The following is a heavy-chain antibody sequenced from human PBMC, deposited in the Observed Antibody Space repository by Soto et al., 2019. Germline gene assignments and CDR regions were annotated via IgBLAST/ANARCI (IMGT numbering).Heavy chain of an antibody. CDR2: IIPIFGTA. CDR3: APSKKNTNWFDP. CDR1: GGTFSSYA. V-gene: IGHV1-69*13. J-gene: IGHJ5*02. Sequence: SVEVSCKASGGTFSSYAISWARQAPGQGLEWMGGIIPIFGTANYAQKFQGRVTITADESTSTAYMELSSLRSEDTAVYYCAPSKKNTNWFDPSGQRTLVTVSS.